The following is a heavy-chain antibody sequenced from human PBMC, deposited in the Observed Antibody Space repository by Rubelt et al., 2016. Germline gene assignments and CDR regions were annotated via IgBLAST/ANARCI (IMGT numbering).Heavy chain of an antibody. CDR2: INTVTGNP. V-gene: IGHV7-4-1*02. D-gene: IGHD3-16*02. J-gene: IGHJ4*02. Sequence: GQGLEWMGYINTVTGNPTYAQGFTGRFVFSLDTSVSTAYLQISSLKAEDTAVYYCARGGNRYDYVWGSYRRDIDYWGQGTLVTVSS. CDR3: ARGGNRYDYVWGSYRRDIDY.